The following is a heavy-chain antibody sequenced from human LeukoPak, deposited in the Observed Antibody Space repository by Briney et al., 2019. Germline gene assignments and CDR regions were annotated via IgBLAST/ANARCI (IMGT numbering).Heavy chain of an antibody. V-gene: IGHV3-23*01. J-gene: IGHJ4*02. CDR3: AKSDCGGDCHLLDY. CDR2: FGGSGGTI. Sequence: GGSLGLSCAASGFTFSTYAMSWVRQAPGKGLEWVSHFGGSGGTIYYADSVKGRFTISRDNSKNTLYLQMNSLRAEDTAVYYCAKSDCGGDCHLLDYWGQGTLVTVSS. CDR1: GFTFSTYA. D-gene: IGHD2-21*02.